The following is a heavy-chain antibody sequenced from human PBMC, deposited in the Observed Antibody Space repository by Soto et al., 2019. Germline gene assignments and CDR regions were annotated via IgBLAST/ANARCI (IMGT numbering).Heavy chain of an antibody. CDR3: ARLGGSDWPWGNWFDP. J-gene: IGHJ5*02. Sequence: ASVKVSCKASGYTFTSYAMHWVRQAPGQRLEWMGWINAGNGNTKYSQKFQGRVTISVDTSKNQFSLKLSSVTAADTAVYYCARLGGSDWPWGNWFDPWGQGTLVTVSS. CDR2: INAGNGNT. CDR1: GYTFTSYA. V-gene: IGHV1-3*01. D-gene: IGHD6-19*01.